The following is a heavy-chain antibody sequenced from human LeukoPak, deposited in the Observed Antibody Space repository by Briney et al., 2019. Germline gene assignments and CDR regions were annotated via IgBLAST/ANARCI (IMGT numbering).Heavy chain of an antibody. CDR3: ARENTFGGVPWYVQH. J-gene: IGHJ1*01. D-gene: IGHD3-16*01. V-gene: IGHV4-34*01. CDR2: INRSGST. CDR1: GGSFSGYY. Sequence: SETLSLTCAVYGGSFSGYYWSWIRQPPGKGLEWIGEINRSGSTNYNPSLKSRVTISVDTSKNQFSLKLSSVTAADTAVYYCARENTFGGVPWYVQHWGQGTLVTVSS.